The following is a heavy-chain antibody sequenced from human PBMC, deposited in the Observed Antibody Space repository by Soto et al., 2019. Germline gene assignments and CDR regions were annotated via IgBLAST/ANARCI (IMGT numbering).Heavy chain of an antibody. Sequence: ASVKVSCKASGYTFTNYDINWVRLATGQGPEWMGWMNPNSGKTGYAQSFQGRVTMSRDTSINTAYMELNNLISDDTAENYCTRETRGGYYKYWYFDLWGGGTLVTV. CDR3: TRETRGGYYKYWYFDL. J-gene: IGHJ2*01. D-gene: IGHD3-3*01. CDR1: GYTFTNYD. V-gene: IGHV1-8*01. CDR2: MNPNSGKT.